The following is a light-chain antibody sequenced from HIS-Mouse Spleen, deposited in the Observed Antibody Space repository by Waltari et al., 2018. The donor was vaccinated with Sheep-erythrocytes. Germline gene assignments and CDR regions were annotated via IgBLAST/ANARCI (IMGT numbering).Light chain of an antibody. CDR3: CSYAGSSTPWV. CDR1: SRYVGSYNL. J-gene: IGLJ3*02. Sequence: QSALTQPASVSGSPGQSITISCTGPSRYVGSYNLVSWYQQHPGKAPKLMIYEGSKRPSGVSNRFSGSKSGNTASLTISGLQAEDEADYYCCSYAGSSTPWVFGGGTKLTVL. V-gene: IGLV2-23*01. CDR2: EGS.